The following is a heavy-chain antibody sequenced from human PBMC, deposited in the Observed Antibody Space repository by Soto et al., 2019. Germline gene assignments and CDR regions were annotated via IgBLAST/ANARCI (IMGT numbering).Heavy chain of an antibody. V-gene: IGHV5-51*01. Sequence: EVQLVRSGAEVKKPGESLKISCKGSGYSFTSYWIGWVRQMPGKGLEWMGIIYPGDSDTRYSPSFQGQVTISADKSISTAYLQWSSLKASDTAMYYCARNLWEYSSSSGSFDPWGQGTLVTVSS. CDR2: IYPGDSDT. CDR1: GYSFTSYW. CDR3: ARNLWEYSSSSGSFDP. D-gene: IGHD6-6*01. J-gene: IGHJ5*02.